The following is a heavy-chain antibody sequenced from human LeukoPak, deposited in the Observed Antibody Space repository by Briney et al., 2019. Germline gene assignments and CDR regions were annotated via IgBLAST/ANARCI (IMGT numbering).Heavy chain of an antibody. CDR3: ARVSSSWYQDWYFDL. D-gene: IGHD6-13*01. CDR2: INHSGST. V-gene: IGHV4-34*01. Sequence: PSETLSLTCALHGGSFTGYYWSWICPPPREGGGWIGEINHSGSTNYNPSLKSRVTISVDTSKNQFSLKLSSVTAADTAVYYCARVSSSWYQDWYFDLWGRGTLVTVSS. CDR1: GGSFTGYY. J-gene: IGHJ2*01.